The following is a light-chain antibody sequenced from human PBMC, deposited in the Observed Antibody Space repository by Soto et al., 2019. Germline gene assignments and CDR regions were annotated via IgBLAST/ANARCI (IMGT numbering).Light chain of an antibody. CDR3: QQSNSFPLT. J-gene: IGKJ4*01. CDR1: QGIRTW. V-gene: IGKV1-12*01. Sequence: DIQMPQSPSSVSASVGESLPITCRASQGIRTWLAWYQQKPGKAPKVLIYAASSLQSGVPSRFSGSGSGTDFTLTISSLQPEDSATYYCQQSNSFPLTFGGGNKVDIK. CDR2: AAS.